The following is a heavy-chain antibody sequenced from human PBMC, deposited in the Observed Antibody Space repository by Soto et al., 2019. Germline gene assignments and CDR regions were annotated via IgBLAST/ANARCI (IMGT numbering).Heavy chain of an antibody. J-gene: IGHJ5*02. V-gene: IGHV3-74*03. CDR3: ASDNNWSYAS. CDR1: GFTFSSYW. CDR2: IKPDGSRT. Sequence: PGGSLSPSCAASGFTFSSYWMHWVRQAPGEGLVWVSYIKPDGSRTKDADSVKGRFTISRDNARNTLYLRMNSLRAEDTAVYYCASDNNWSYASWGRGTLVPVSS. D-gene: IGHD1-1*01.